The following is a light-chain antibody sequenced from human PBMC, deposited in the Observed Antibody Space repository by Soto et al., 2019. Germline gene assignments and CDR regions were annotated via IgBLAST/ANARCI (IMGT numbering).Light chain of an antibody. CDR1: QSVNNRY. V-gene: IGKV3-20*01. CDR3: QQEGSSPPIT. CDR2: GAS. J-gene: IGKJ4*01. Sequence: EIVLPQSPGTLSSSPGERATLSCRASQSVNNRYLAWYQQKGGQAPRLLIYGASSRPTGIPERFTGSRSRTECTITVSTVEPEDIAVYYWQQEGSSPPITFGGRTKVLIK.